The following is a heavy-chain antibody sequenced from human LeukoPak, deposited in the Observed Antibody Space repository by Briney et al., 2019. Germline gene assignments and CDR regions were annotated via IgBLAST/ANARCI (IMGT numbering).Heavy chain of an antibody. V-gene: IGHV1-18*01. J-gene: IGHJ6*03. D-gene: IGHD6-13*01. CDR3: ARGAPGYSSSWYRWDYYYMDV. CDR2: ISAYNGNT. Sequence: ASVKVSCKASGYTFTSYGVSWVRQAPGQGLEWMGWISAYNGNTNYAQKLQGRVTMTTDTSTSTAYMELRSLRSDDTAVYYCARGAPGYSSSWYRWDYYYMDVWGKGTTVTISS. CDR1: GYTFTSYG.